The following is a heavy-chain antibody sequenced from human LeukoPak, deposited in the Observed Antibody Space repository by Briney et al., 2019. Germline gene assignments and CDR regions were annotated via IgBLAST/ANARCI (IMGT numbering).Heavy chain of an antibody. V-gene: IGHV3-33*06. CDR3: AKDKDTPPTAQPQRGYFES. Sequence: GGSLRLSCAASGFPFSGSGMHWVRQAPGKGLEWVAIIWYDGSNQYYADSVKGRFTISRDNSKNTVDLQMNSLRAEDTAVYFCAKDKDTPPTAQPQRGYFESWGQGTLVTVSS. CDR1: GFPFSGSG. CDR2: IWYDGSNQ. J-gene: IGHJ4*02. D-gene: IGHD2-15*01.